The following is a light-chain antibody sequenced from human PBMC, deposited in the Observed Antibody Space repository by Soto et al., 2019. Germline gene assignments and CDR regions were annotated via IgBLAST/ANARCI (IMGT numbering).Light chain of an antibody. CDR3: QQYYSTPPT. J-gene: IGKJ3*01. V-gene: IGKV4-1*01. CDR1: QSVLYSSSNKNH. CDR2: WAS. Sequence: DIVMTQSPDSLAVSLGERATINCKSSQSVLYSSSNKNHLAWYQQKPGQPPKLLIYWASTRESGVPDRFSGSGSGTDFTLTISSLQAEDVAVYYCQQYYSTPPTFGPGTKVDIK.